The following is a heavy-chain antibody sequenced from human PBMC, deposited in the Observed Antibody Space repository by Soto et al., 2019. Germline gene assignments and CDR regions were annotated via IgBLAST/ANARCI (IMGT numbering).Heavy chain of an antibody. CDR3: ARGDGQGYSSGWYGA. Sequence: QVQLVQSGAEVKKPGSSVKVSCKASGGTFSSYAISWVRQSPGQGLEWMGGIIPIFGTANYAQKFQGRVTTTADKATSTAYLELSSLRSEDTAVYYCARGDGQGYSSGWYGAWGQGTLVTVSS. CDR2: IIPIFGTA. D-gene: IGHD6-19*01. V-gene: IGHV1-69*06. J-gene: IGHJ5*02. CDR1: GGTFSSYA.